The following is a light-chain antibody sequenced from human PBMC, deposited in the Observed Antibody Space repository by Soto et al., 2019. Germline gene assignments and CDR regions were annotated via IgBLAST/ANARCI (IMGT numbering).Light chain of an antibody. CDR2: DAS. CDR3: QQYDNLPPG. Sequence: DIQMTQSPSSLSASVGDRVTITCQASQDISNYLNWYQQKPGKAPKLLIYDASNLETGVPSRFSGSGSGTDFTFTISSLQPEDIATHYCQQYDNLPPGFGGGTKVEIK. J-gene: IGKJ4*02. V-gene: IGKV1-33*01. CDR1: QDISNY.